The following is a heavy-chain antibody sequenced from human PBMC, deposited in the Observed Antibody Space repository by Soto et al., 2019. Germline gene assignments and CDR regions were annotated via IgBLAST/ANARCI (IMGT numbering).Heavy chain of an antibody. J-gene: IGHJ6*04. D-gene: IGHD3-3*02. CDR3: VRVLGPDAPNYQMDV. CDR2: ISGSGGTI. Sequence: GSLRLSCAASGFTFSSYAMSWVRQAPGKGLEWISYISGSGGTIYYADSVKGRFTISRDNAKNSLYLQMNSLRAEDTAVYYCVRVLGPDAPNYQMDVWGKGTTVTVSS. CDR1: GFTFSSYA. V-gene: IGHV3-48*01.